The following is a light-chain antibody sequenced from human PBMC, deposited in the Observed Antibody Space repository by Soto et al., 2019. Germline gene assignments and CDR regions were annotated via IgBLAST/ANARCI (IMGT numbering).Light chain of an antibody. V-gene: IGKV1-33*01. CDR2: DAS. Sequence: DIPMTQSPSSLSASVGDRVTITCQASQNIKQFLSWYQLKPGKAPELLIYDASNMKTGVPPRFSGNGFGTDFTLSITNLQPEDVATYYCLQYDNLPYAFGQGTKLEIK. J-gene: IGKJ2*01. CDR1: QNIKQF. CDR3: LQYDNLPYA.